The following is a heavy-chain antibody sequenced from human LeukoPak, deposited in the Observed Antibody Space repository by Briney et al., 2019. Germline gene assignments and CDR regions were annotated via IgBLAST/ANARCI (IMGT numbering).Heavy chain of an antibody. J-gene: IGHJ6*03. CDR1: GGSISSGGYY. V-gene: IGHV4-31*03. Sequence: SETLSLTCTVSGGSISSGGYYWSWIRQHPGKSLEWIGYIYYSGSTYYNPSLKSRVTISVDTSKNQFSLKLSSVTAADTAVYYCARVGLGGYYYYYYMDVWGKGTTVTVSS. D-gene: IGHD3-10*01. CDR2: IYYSGST. CDR3: ARVGLGGYYYYYYMDV.